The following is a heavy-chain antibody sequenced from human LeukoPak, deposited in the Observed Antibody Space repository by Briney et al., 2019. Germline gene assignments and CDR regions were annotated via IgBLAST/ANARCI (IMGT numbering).Heavy chain of an antibody. CDR3: AKETKTYYDFWSGYSDPYYFDY. Sequence: PGGSLRLSCAASGFTFSSYAMSWVRQAPGKGLEWVSTISGSGGRTYYADSVKGRFTIPRDNSKNTLYLQMNSLRAEDTAVYYCAKETKTYYDFWSGYSDPYYFDYWGQGTLVTVSS. J-gene: IGHJ4*02. D-gene: IGHD3-3*01. V-gene: IGHV3-23*01. CDR2: ISGSGGRT. CDR1: GFTFSSYA.